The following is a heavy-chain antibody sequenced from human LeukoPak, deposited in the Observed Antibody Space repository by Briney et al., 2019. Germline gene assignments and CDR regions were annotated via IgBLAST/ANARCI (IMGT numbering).Heavy chain of an antibody. CDR1: GGSFSGYY. D-gene: IGHD2-2*01. Sequence: ASETLSLTCAVYGGSFSGYYWSWIRQRPGKGLEWIGEINHSVITNYNPSLKSRVTMSVDTSKTQFCLELKSVTAADTAVYYCARGALGYCSSSSGYDALDIGGQGTRVTVSS. CDR2: INHSVIT. CDR3: ARGALGYCSSSSGYDALDI. J-gene: IGHJ3*02. V-gene: IGHV4-34*01.